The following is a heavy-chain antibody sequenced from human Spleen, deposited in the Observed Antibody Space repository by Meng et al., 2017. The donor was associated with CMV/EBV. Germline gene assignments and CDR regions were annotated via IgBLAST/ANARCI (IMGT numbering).Heavy chain of an antibody. CDR3: ARGQLGFGERGYYYYGMDV. D-gene: IGHD3-10*01. Sequence: SVKVSCKASGGTFSSYAISWVRQAPGQGLEWMGGIIPIFGTANYAQKFQGRVTITTDGSTSTAYMELSSLRSEDTAVYYCARGQLGFGERGYYYYGMDVWGQGTTVTVSS. J-gene: IGHJ6*02. V-gene: IGHV1-69*05. CDR2: IIPIFGTA. CDR1: GGTFSSYA.